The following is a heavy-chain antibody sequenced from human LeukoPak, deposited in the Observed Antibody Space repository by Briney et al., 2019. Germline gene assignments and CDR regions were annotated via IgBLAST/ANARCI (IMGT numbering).Heavy chain of an antibody. Sequence: SETLSLTCTVSGGSISSYYWSWIRQPPGKVLEWTMYIYYSGSNNYNPSLNSPVTISVDTSKNQFSLKLSSVTSADTAVYYCARTSNYWSPYFDYWGQGALVTVSS. D-gene: IGHD1-1*01. V-gene: IGHV4-59*01. J-gene: IGHJ4*02. CDR3: ARTSNYWSPYFDY. CDR2: IYYSGSN. CDR1: GGSISSYY.